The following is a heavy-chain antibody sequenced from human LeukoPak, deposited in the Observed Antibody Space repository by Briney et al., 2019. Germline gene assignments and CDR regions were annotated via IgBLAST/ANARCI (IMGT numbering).Heavy chain of an antibody. CDR1: GGSISSSNW. J-gene: IGHJ6*03. Sequence: SETLSLTCAVSGGSISSSNWWSWVRQPPGKGLEWIGEIYHSGSTNYNPSLKSRVTISVDKSKNQFSLKLSSVTAADTAVYYCARGGATAYYYYYMDVWGKGTTVTVSS. CDR2: IYHSGST. CDR3: ARGGATAYYYYYMDV. V-gene: IGHV4-4*02. D-gene: IGHD3-16*01.